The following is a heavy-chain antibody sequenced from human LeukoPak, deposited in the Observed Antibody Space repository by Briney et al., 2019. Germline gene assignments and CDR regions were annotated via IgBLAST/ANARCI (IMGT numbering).Heavy chain of an antibody. J-gene: IGHJ4*02. V-gene: IGHV3-23*01. Sequence: GGSLRLSCAASGFTFSSYAMSWVRQAPGKGLEWVSAISGSGGSTYYADSVKGRFTISRDNSKYTLYLQMNSLRSEDTAVYYCAKAGAAMGYSSSWVNDYWGQGTLVTVSS. CDR3: AKAGAAMGYSSSWVNDY. D-gene: IGHD6-13*01. CDR2: ISGSGGST. CDR1: GFTFSSYA.